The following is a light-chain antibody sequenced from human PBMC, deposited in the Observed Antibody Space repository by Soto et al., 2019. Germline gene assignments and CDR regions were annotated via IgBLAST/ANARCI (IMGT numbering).Light chain of an antibody. CDR3: SSYTSSSHVI. J-gene: IGLJ2*01. CDR2: DVS. Sequence: QSVLTQPASVSGSPGQSITISCTGTSSDVGGYNYVSWYQQHPGKAPKLMIYDVSNRPSGVSNRFSGSRSGNTASLTISGLQAEDEAHYYCSSYTSSSHVIFGGGTKLTVL. V-gene: IGLV2-14*03. CDR1: SSDVGGYNY.